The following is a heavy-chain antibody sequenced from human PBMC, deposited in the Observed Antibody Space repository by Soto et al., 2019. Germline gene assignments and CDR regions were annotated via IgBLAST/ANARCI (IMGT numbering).Heavy chain of an antibody. J-gene: IGHJ1*01. Sequence: QVQLVESGGGVVQPGRSLRLSCVGFGLTFRGLFIPGFRQAPGKGLEWVELTSYDGSNKDYGDSVKGRFTISRDNSRNTVDLQMDSLRREDTALYYCARWGTTGGLDVWGQGTLVSVSS. CDR2: TSYDGSNK. D-gene: IGHD3-16*01. CDR3: ARWGTTGGLDV. V-gene: IGHV3-33*05. CDR1: GLTFRGLF.